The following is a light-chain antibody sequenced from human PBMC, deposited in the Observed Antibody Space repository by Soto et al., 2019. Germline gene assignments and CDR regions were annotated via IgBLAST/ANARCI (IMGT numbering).Light chain of an antibody. Sequence: EIVMTQSPATLSVSPGERATLSCRASQSVSSNLAWYQQRPGQAPRLLIYGASTRATGLPARFSGSGSGTEFTLTISSLQSEEFAVYYCQQYNRWPLTFGGGTKVEIK. J-gene: IGKJ4*01. CDR3: QQYNRWPLT. CDR2: GAS. CDR1: QSVSSN. V-gene: IGKV3-15*01.